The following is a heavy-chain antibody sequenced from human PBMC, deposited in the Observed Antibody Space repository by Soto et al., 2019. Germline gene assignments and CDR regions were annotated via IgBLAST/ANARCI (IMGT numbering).Heavy chain of an antibody. J-gene: IGHJ3*01. D-gene: IGHD6-19*01. CDR1: GFTLSSYV. Sequence: QVQLVESGGGVVQPGRSLRLSCAASGFTLSSYVMHWVRQAPGKGLEWVARISYAGNDNYYADSVKGRFTISRDNSKKTLYLQITSLRADDTAVYYCARDRQQWLEPAGGALPFWGQGTIVIVSS. CDR3: ARDRQQWLEPAGGALPF. CDR2: ISYAGNDN. V-gene: IGHV3-30-3*01.